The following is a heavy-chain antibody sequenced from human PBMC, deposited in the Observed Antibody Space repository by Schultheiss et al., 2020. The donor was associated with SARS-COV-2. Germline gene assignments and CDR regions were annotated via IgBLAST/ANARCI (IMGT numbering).Heavy chain of an antibody. CDR1: GGSISSGSYY. D-gene: IGHD3-3*01. V-gene: IGHV4-61*02. Sequence: SETLSLTCTVSGGSISSGSYYWSWIRQPAGKGLEWIGRIYTSGSTNYNPSLKSRVTISVDTSKNQFSLKLSSVTAADTAVYYCARVNYDFWSGFSDYMDVWGKGTTVTVSS. CDR2: IYTSGST. J-gene: IGHJ6*03. CDR3: ARVNYDFWSGFSDYMDV.